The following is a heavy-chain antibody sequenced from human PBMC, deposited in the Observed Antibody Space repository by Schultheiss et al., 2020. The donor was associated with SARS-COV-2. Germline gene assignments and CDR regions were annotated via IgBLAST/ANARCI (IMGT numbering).Heavy chain of an antibody. CDR2: ISYDGSNK. CDR1: GFTFSSYG. CDR3: AKGFGYSSGWHRRQAEYFQH. D-gene: IGHD6-19*01. Sequence: GASLKISCAASGFTFSSYGMHWVRQAPGKGLEWVAVISYDGSNKYYADSVKGRFTISRDNSKNTLYLQMNSLRAEDTAVYYCAKGFGYSSGWHRRQAEYFQHWGQGTLVTVSS. V-gene: IGHV3-30*18. J-gene: IGHJ1*01.